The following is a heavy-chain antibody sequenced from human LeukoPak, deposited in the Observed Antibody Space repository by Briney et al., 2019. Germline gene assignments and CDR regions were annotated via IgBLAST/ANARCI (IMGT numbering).Heavy chain of an antibody. CDR3: ARFPRY. CDR1: GFTFSDYY. J-gene: IGHJ4*02. CDR2: IYYSGST. V-gene: IGHV4-38-2*01. Sequence: LRLSCAASGFTFSDYYMSWIRQPPGKGLEWIGSIYYSGSTYYNPSLKSRVTISVDTSKNQFSLKLSSVTAADTAVYYCARFPRYWGQGILVTVSS.